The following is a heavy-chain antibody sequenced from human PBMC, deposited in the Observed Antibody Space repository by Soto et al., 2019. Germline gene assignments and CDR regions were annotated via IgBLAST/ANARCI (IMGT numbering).Heavy chain of an antibody. CDR3: AKDYSSGWFYFDY. CDR1: GFTFSNYA. Sequence: PGESLRLSCTVSGFTFSNYAMSWVRQAPGKGLEWVGAISGSGDSTYYADFVKGRFTISRDNSKNTLYLQMNTLRAEDTEDTAVYYCAKDYSSGWFYFDYWGRGTPVTVSS. V-gene: IGHV3-23*01. D-gene: IGHD6-19*01. CDR2: ISGSGDST. J-gene: IGHJ4*02.